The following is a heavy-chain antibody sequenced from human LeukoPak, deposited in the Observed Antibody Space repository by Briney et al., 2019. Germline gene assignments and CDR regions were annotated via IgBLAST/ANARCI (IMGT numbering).Heavy chain of an antibody. Sequence: ASVKVSCKASGYTFTSYYMHWVRQAPGQGLEWMGIINPSGGSTSYAQKFQGRVTMTRDTSTSTVYMELRRLRSEATAVYSCARGCASDAFDIWGQGTMVTVSS. CDR3: ARGCASDAFDI. CDR2: INPSGGST. V-gene: IGHV1-46*01. J-gene: IGHJ3*02. CDR1: GYTFTSYY. D-gene: IGHD4/OR15-4a*01.